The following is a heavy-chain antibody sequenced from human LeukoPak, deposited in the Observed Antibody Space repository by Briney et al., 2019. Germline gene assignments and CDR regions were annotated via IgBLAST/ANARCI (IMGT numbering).Heavy chain of an antibody. V-gene: IGHV1-69*04. Sequence: SVTVSCKASGGTFSSYAISWVRPAPGQGLEWMGRIIPILGISNYVQKLQGRVTITADKPTSTAYMELSSLRSEDTAVYYCARSEGYCSGGSCYSHYYYYYGMDVWGQGTTVTVSS. D-gene: IGHD2-15*01. CDR3: ARSEGYCSGGSCYSHYYYYYGMDV. CDR1: GGTFSSYA. J-gene: IGHJ6*02. CDR2: IIPILGIS.